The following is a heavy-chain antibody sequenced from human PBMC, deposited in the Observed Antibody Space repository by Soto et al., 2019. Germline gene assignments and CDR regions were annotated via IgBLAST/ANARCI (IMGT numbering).Heavy chain of an antibody. CDR3: ARRYYDFSNWFDP. Sequence: SETLSLTCTVSGGSISSSSYYWGWIRQPPGKGLEWIGSIYYSGSTYYNPSLKSRVTISVDTSKNQFSLKLSSVTAADTAVYYCARRYYDFSNWFDPWGQGTLVTVS. V-gene: IGHV4-39*01. CDR1: GGSISSSSYY. D-gene: IGHD3-3*01. CDR2: IYYSGST. J-gene: IGHJ5*02.